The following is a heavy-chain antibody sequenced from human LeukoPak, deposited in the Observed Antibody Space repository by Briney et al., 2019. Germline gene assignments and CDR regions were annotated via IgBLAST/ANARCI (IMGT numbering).Heavy chain of an antibody. Sequence: GGSLRLSCAASGFTFSGYWMHWVREAPGKGLAWVSVIRSDGSITTYADSVKGRFTISRDNSKNTLYLQMSSLRAEDTAVYYCATDPGTMIVVPWGQGTLVTVSS. V-gene: IGHV3-74*01. CDR2: IRSDGSIT. CDR1: GFTFSGYW. J-gene: IGHJ4*02. CDR3: ATDPGTMIVVP. D-gene: IGHD3-22*01.